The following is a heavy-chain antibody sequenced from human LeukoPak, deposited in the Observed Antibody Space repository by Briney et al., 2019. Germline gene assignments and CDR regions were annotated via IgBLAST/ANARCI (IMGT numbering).Heavy chain of an antibody. CDR1: GYTFTGYY. D-gene: IGHD6-19*01. CDR2: INPNSGGT. V-gene: IGHV1-2*02. CDR3: ARTGYSSGWYLTGNPRWFDP. Sequence: GASVKVSCKASGYTFTGYYMHWVRQAPGQGLEWMGWINPNSGGTNYAQKFQGRVTMTRDTSISTAYMELSRLRSDDTAVYYCARTGYSSGWYLTGNPRWFDPWGQGTLVTVSS. J-gene: IGHJ5*02.